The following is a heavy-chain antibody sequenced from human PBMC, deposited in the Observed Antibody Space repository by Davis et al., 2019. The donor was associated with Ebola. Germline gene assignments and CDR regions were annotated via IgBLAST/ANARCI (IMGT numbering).Heavy chain of an antibody. Sequence: GESLKISCAASGFTFSSYSMNWVRQAPGKGLEWVSYISSSSSTIYYADSVKGRFTISRDNAKNSLYLQMNSLRDEDTAVYYCARGFLEWLIVFDPWGQGTLVTVSS. CDR2: ISSSSSTI. J-gene: IGHJ5*02. CDR3: ARGFLEWLIVFDP. D-gene: IGHD3-3*01. V-gene: IGHV3-48*02. CDR1: GFTFSSYS.